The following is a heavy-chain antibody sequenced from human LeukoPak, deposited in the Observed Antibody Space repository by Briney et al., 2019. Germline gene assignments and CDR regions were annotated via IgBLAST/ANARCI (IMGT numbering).Heavy chain of an antibody. V-gene: IGHV1-69*13. CDR2: IIPIFGTA. Sequence: ASVKVSCKASGYTFTSYYMHWVRQAPGQGLEWMGGIIPIFGTANYAQKFQGRVTITADESTSTAYMELSSLRSEDTAVYYCARGVPDFWSGYYLDYWGQGTLVTVSS. CDR3: ARGVPDFWSGYYLDY. J-gene: IGHJ4*02. CDR1: GYTFTSYY. D-gene: IGHD3-3*01.